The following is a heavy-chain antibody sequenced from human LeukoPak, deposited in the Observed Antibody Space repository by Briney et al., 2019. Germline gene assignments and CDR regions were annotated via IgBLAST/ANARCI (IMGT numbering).Heavy chain of an antibody. Sequence: SGGSLRLSCAASGFIFSSYAMTWVRQAPGKGPEWVSAITGSGGGTYYADSVKGRFTISRDNSKNTLYLQMNSLRAEDTAIYYCARLAVGGTWEYFDLWGQGTLVTVSS. J-gene: IGHJ4*02. CDR1: GFIFSSYA. CDR3: ARLAVGGTWEYFDL. CDR2: ITGSGGGT. D-gene: IGHD6-19*01. V-gene: IGHV3-23*01.